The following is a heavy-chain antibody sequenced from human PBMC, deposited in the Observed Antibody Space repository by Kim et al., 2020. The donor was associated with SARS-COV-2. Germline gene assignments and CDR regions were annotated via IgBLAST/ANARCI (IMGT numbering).Heavy chain of an antibody. CDR3: VKVAYELFQFSSAWGLDH. V-gene: IGHV3-23*01. Sequence: GGSLRLSCGASGFTFSKYAMTWARQAPGKGLEWVSAISGSGDDTYYADSVKGRFTISRDNVKNTLYLQMKSLRADDTAIYFCVKVAYELFQFSSAWGLDHWGQGTLVTVSS. D-gene: IGHD7-27*01. CDR1: GFTFSKYA. J-gene: IGHJ4*02. CDR2: ISGSGDDT.